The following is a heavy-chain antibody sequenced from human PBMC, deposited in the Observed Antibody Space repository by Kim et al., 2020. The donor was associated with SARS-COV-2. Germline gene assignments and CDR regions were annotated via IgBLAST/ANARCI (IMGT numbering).Heavy chain of an antibody. V-gene: IGHV4-39*01. CDR2: IYYTGST. D-gene: IGHD6-19*01. J-gene: IGHJ4*01. CDR1: GGSISTDGYF. CDR3: AGHAKVDGVSRSYFDF. Sequence: SETLSLTCAVSGGSISTDGYFWAWIRQPPGKGLEWIRTIYYTGSTYYNPSLKSRVSISMDTSKNHFSLKLTSGSAADTALYFCAGHAKVDGVSRSYFDF.